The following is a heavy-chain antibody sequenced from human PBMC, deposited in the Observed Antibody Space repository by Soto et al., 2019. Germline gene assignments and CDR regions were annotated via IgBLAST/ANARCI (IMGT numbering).Heavy chain of an antibody. Sequence: GASVKVSCKASGYTFTGYYMHWVRQAPGQGLEWMGWMDPNSGVTGYAQKFQGRVTMTRDTSTTTAHMELSGLRSEDTAVYYCARDRKFDFWRKGLDVWGQGTTVTVSS. CDR1: GYTFTGYY. CDR2: MDPNSGVT. V-gene: IGHV1-2*02. J-gene: IGHJ6*02. CDR3: ARDRKFDFWRKGLDV. D-gene: IGHD3-3*01.